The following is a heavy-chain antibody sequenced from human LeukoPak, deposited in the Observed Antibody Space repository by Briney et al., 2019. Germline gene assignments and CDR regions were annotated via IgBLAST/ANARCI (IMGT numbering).Heavy chain of an antibody. D-gene: IGHD4-17*01. V-gene: IGHV3-23*01. Sequence: GGSLRLSCAASGFTFSSYAMNWVRQAPGKGLEWVSSISSSGGNTYYADSVKGRFSISRDNSKNTLYLQMNSLRAEDTAVYYCARPPTVTTWVFDSWGQGTLVTVSS. CDR1: GFTFSSYA. CDR3: ARPPTVTTWVFDS. J-gene: IGHJ4*02. CDR2: ISSSGGNT.